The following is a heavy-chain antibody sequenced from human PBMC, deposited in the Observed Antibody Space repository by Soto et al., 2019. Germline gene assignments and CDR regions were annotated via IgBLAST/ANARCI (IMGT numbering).Heavy chain of an antibody. CDR2: IIPIFGTA. Sequence: QVQLVQSGAEVKKPGSSVKVSCKASGGTFSSYAISWVRQAPGQGLEWMGGIIPIFGTANYAQKFQGRVTRRADESTSTAFRELSSLGSEGRAVYYCARGRDQLLFGHAFDPWGQGTLVTVS. D-gene: IGHD2-2*01. V-gene: IGHV1-69*12. CDR3: ARGRDQLLFGHAFDP. J-gene: IGHJ5*02. CDR1: GGTFSSYA.